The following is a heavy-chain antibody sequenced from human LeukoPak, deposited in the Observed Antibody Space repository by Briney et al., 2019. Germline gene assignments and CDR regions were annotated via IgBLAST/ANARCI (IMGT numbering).Heavy chain of an antibody. D-gene: IGHD2-8*01. V-gene: IGHV1-46*01. CDR1: GYTFTSHY. CDR2: INPSGGRT. J-gene: IGHJ4*02. CDR3: AREKAMAGKTFDF. Sequence: ASVKVSCKTSGYTFTSHYMHWVRQAPGQGLEWMGAINPSGGRTNYAQKFQGRVTMTRDTSTSTVYMELSGLRSEDTAVYYCAREKAMAGKTFDFWGQGILVTVS.